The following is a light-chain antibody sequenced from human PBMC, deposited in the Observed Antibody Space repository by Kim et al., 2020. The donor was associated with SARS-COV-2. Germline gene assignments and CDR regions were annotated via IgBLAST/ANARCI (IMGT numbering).Light chain of an antibody. CDR3: QAWDSSTVV. J-gene: IGLJ2*01. V-gene: IGLV3-1*01. CDR1: KLGDKY. CDR2: QDS. Sequence: SVSPGQTVSITCSGNKLGDKYACWYQQKPGQSPVLVIYQDSKRLSGIPERFSGSNSGNTATLTISGTQAMDEADYYCQAWDSSTVVFGGGTQLTVL.